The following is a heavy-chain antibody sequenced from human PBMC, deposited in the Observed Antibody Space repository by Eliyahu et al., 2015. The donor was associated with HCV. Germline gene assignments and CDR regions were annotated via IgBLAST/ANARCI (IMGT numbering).Heavy chain of an antibody. CDR1: EYTFSDYD. CDR3: ARXHPPEH. Sequence: QVQLVQSGAEVKKPGASVKVSCKAXEYTFSDYDIVWVQQATGQGPEWMGWGNPRTGNTGXAQKFQGRVTMTSNTAIRTAYMELNSLTSDDTAVYYCARXHPPEHWGQGSLVTVSS. J-gene: IGHJ4*02. V-gene: IGHV1-8*01. CDR2: GNPRTGNT.